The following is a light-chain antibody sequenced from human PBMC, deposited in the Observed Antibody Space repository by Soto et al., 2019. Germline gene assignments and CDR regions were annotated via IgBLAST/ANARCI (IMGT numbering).Light chain of an antibody. CDR2: AAS. Sequence: IHITHCPSTLSASFGDTVTVTFRASQSVSGWLAWYQQKPGESPKLLIYAASTLHSGVPSRFSGSGSGTDFTLTISSLQPEDFATYYCQHLNTYPITFGPGTRVEIK. V-gene: IGKV1-5*01. CDR1: QSVSGW. J-gene: IGKJ5*01. CDR3: QHLNTYPIT.